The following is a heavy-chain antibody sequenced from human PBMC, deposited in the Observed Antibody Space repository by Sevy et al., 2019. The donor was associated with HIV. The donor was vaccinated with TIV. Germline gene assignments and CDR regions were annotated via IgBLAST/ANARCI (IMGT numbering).Heavy chain of an antibody. J-gene: IGHJ4*02. V-gene: IGHV1-24*01. CDR2: FDPEDGET. CDR3: ATTKDYYDSSGYPFDY. Sequence: ASVKVSCKVNGYTLTGFSMHWVRQTPGKGLEWMGTFDPEDGETIYAQKFQGRVIMTEDTSADTAHMDLSSLTSEDTAVYYCATTKDYYDSSGYPFDYWGQGTLVTVSS. CDR1: GYTLTGFS. D-gene: IGHD3-22*01.